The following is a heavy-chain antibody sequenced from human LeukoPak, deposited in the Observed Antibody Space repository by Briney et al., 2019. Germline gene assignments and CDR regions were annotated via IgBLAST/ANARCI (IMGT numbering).Heavy chain of an antibody. D-gene: IGHD4-11*01. CDR2: MYSGGST. CDR3: ARSYSNHLFGMDV. CDR1: GFTVSSYY. Sequence: GGSLRLSCAASGFTVSSYYMTWVRQAPGKGLEWVSVMYSGGSTYYADSVKGRVAISRDNSQNTVFLRMNSVRVEDTAVYYCARSYSNHLFGMDVWGQGTAVTVSS. V-gene: IGHV3-66*01. J-gene: IGHJ6*02.